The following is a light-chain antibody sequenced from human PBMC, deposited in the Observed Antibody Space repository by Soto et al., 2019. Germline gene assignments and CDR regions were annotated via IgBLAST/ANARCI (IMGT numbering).Light chain of an antibody. CDR3: QQSYGNPG. V-gene: IGKV1-39*01. J-gene: IGKJ3*01. CDR2: ATS. Sequence: DIQMTQSPSSLSASVGDRVTITCRASQSIRHFLNWYHQKPGKAPKLLIYATSSLQSGVPSRFSGSGSGTDFTLTITSLQPEDFGTYYCQQSYGNPGFAPGTKVDIK. CDR1: QSIRHF.